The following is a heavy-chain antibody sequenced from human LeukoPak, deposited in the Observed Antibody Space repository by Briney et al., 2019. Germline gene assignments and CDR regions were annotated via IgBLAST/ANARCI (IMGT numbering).Heavy chain of an antibody. V-gene: IGHV4-39*07. CDR2: IYYSGST. Sequence: PSETLSLTCTVSGGSISSSSYYWGWIRQPPGKGLEWIGSIYYSGSTYYNPSLKSRVTISVDTSKNHFSLELSSVTAADTAVYFCARGRVSSSSWYSTYYYFYMDVWGKGTTVTVSS. CDR1: GGSISSSSYY. D-gene: IGHD6-13*01. CDR3: ARGRVSSSSWYSTYYYFYMDV. J-gene: IGHJ6*03.